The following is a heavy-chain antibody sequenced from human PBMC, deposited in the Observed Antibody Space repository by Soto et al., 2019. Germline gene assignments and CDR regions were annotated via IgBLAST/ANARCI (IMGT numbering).Heavy chain of an antibody. J-gene: IGHJ4*02. CDR3: ARDETYYYGSGPV. CDR2: IKQDGSER. Sequence: GGSLRLSCAASGFTFSSYWMSWVRQAPGKGLEWVANIKQDGSERYYVDSVKGRFTISRDNAKNSLYPQMNSLRAEDTAVYYCARDETYYYGSGPVGGPGTLVTVSS. V-gene: IGHV3-7*01. CDR1: GFTFSSYW. D-gene: IGHD3-10*01.